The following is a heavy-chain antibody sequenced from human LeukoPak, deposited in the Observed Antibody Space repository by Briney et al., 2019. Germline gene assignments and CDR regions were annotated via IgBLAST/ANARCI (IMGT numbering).Heavy chain of an antibody. Sequence: GGSLRLSCAASGFTISNAWMSWVRQAPGKGLEWVGRIKSKTDGGTTDYAAPVKGRFTISRDDSKNTLYLQMNSLKTEDTAVYYCTTSPYCGGDCYSWGQGTLVTVSS. V-gene: IGHV3-15*01. CDR3: TTSPYCGGDCYS. CDR1: GFTISNAW. D-gene: IGHD2-21*02. J-gene: IGHJ4*02. CDR2: IKSKTDGGTT.